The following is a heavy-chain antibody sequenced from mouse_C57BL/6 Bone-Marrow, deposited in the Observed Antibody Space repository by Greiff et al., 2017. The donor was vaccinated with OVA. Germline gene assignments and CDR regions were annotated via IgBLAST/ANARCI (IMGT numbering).Heavy chain of an antibody. J-gene: IGHJ2*01. Sequence: EVNLVESGGGLVKPGGSLKLSCAASGFTFSSYTMSWVRPTPEKRLEWVATISGGGGKTYYPDNVKGRFTISRDNAKNTLYLQMSSLRSEDTALYYWASHNYDYDGGDYWGKGTTLTVSS. D-gene: IGHD2-4*01. CDR2: ISGGGGKT. CDR3: ASHNYDYDGGDY. CDR1: GFTFSSYT. V-gene: IGHV5-9*01.